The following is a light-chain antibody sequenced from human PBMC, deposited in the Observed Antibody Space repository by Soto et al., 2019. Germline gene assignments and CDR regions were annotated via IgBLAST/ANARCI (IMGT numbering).Light chain of an antibody. Sequence: DLQMTQSPSSLSASVGDRVTITCRASQNINNFLSWYQQKPGKAPKLLIYAASSLQSGVPSKFSGSGFGTDFTLTISSLQPEDVATYSRQQSYSVPLTFGGGTKV. V-gene: IGKV1-39*01. CDR3: QQSYSVPLT. CDR1: QNINNF. J-gene: IGKJ4*01. CDR2: AAS.